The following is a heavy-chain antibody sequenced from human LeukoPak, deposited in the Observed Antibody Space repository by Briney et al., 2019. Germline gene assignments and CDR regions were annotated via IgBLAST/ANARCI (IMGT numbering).Heavy chain of an antibody. CDR2: ISGSGGST. V-gene: IGHV3-23*01. Sequence: GGSLRLSCAASGFTFSSYAMSWVRQAPGKGLEWVSAISGSGGSTYYADSVKGRFTISRDNSKNTLYLQMNSLRAEDTAVYYCAKVTDYYDSSGYFDDAFDIWGQGTMVTVSS. D-gene: IGHD3-22*01. CDR3: AKVTDYYDSSGYFDDAFDI. CDR1: GFTFSSYA. J-gene: IGHJ3*02.